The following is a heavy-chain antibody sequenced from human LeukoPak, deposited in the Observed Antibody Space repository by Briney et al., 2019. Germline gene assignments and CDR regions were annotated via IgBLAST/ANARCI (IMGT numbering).Heavy chain of an antibody. J-gene: IGHJ4*02. Sequence: PGGSLRLSCTAFGFNFKNYGMNWVRQAPGKGLEWVAVISYDGINQYYADSVKGRLTISRDNSKNMLYLQMSSLRAEDTAVYYCAKDHVSSSSWFPDYWGQGTLVTVSS. CDR1: GFNFKNYG. CDR3: AKDHVSSSSWFPDY. D-gene: IGHD6-13*01. CDR2: ISYDGINQ. V-gene: IGHV3-30*18.